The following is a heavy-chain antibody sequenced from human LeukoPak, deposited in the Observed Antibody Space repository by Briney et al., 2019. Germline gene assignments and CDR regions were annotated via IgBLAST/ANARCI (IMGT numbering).Heavy chain of an antibody. J-gene: IGHJ4*02. CDR2: IYSGGST. CDR3: ARANPPAAAGAY. V-gene: IGHV3-66*01. D-gene: IGHD6-13*01. CDR1: GFTVSSSY. Sequence: PGGSLRLSCAASGFTVSSSYMSWVRQAPGKGLEWVSVIYSGGSTYYADSVKGRFTISRDNSKNTLYLQMNSLRAEDTAVYYCARANPPAAAGAYWGQGTLVTVSS.